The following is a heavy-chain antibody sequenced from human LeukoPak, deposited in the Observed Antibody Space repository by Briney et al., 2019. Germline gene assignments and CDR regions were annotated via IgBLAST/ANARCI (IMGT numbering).Heavy chain of an antibody. Sequence: ASVKVSCKASGYTFTSYYMHWVRQAPGQGLEWMGWINPNSGGTNYAQKFQGRVTMTRDTSISTAYMELSRLRSDDTAVYYCARTGLVVVPAAMGWFDPWGQGTLVTVSS. CDR1: GYTFTSYY. D-gene: IGHD2-2*01. CDR2: INPNSGGT. J-gene: IGHJ5*02. CDR3: ARTGLVVVPAAMGWFDP. V-gene: IGHV1-2*02.